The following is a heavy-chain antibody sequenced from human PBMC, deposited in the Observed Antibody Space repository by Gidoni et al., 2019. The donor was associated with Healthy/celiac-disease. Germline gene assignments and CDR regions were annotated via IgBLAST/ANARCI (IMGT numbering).Heavy chain of an antibody. J-gene: IGHJ4*02. V-gene: IGHV4-61*02. CDR3: ARDYGGTLDY. D-gene: IGHD4-17*01. CDR2: IYTSGST. CDR1: GGSISSGSYY. Sequence: QVQLQESGPGLVKPSQTLSLTCTVSGGSISSGSYYWSWIRQPAGKALEWIGRIYTSGSTNYNPSLKSRVTISVDTSKNQFSLKLSSVTAADTAVYYCARDYGGTLDYWGQGTLVTVSS.